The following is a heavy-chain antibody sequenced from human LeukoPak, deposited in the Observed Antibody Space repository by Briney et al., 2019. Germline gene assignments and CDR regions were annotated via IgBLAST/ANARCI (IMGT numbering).Heavy chain of an antibody. J-gene: IGHJ4*02. Sequence: GWSLRLSCAASGFIFSSYGMHWVRQAPGKGLEWVAFIRYDGSNKYYADSVKGRFTISRDNSKNTLYLQMNSLRAEDTAVYYCASPYSSRWYELCYWGQGTLVTVSS. V-gene: IGHV3-30*02. D-gene: IGHD6-13*01. CDR3: ASPYSSRWYELCY. CDR1: GFIFSSYG. CDR2: IRYDGSNK.